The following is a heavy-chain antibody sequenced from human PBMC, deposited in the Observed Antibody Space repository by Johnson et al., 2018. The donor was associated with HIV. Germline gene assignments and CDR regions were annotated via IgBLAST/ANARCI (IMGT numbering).Heavy chain of an antibody. Sequence: VHLVESGGGVVQPGRSLRLSCAASGFTFSSYAMHWVRQAPGKGLEWVSSIGGSGTNTYYADSVKGRFTISRDNSKNTLYLQMNSLRAEDTAVYYCARGRARAFDIWGQGTMVTVSS. J-gene: IGHJ3*02. V-gene: IGHV3-NL1*01. D-gene: IGHD5-12*01. CDR3: ARGRARAFDI. CDR1: GFTFSSYA. CDR2: IGGSGTNT.